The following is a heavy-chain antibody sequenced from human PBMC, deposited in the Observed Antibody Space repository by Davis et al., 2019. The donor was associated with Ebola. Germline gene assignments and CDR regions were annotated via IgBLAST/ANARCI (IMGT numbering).Heavy chain of an antibody. CDR1: GFTFSSYS. CDR3: ARDSRVVAVVYYYGMDV. J-gene: IGHJ6*04. V-gene: IGHV3-21*05. Sequence: GESLKISCAASGFTFSSYSMNWVRQAPGKGLEWVSYISSSSSYTNYADSVKGRFTISRDNAKNSLYLQMNSLRAEDTAVYYCARDSRVVAVVYYYGMDVWGKGTTVTVSS. CDR2: ISSSSSYT. D-gene: IGHD2-15*01.